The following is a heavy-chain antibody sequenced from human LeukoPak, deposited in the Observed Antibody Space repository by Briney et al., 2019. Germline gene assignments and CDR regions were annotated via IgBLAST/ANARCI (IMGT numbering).Heavy chain of an antibody. CDR3: ATPPGYSSSSGLDY. V-gene: IGHV1-3*02. CDR2: SNAGNGNT. D-gene: IGHD6-6*01. Sequence: ASVKVSCKASGYTFTSYAMHWVRQAPGQRLEWMGWSNAGNGNTKYSQEFQGRVTITADKSTSTAYMELSSLRSEDTAVYYCATPPGYSSSSGLDYWGQGTLVTVSS. J-gene: IGHJ4*02. CDR1: GYTFTSYA.